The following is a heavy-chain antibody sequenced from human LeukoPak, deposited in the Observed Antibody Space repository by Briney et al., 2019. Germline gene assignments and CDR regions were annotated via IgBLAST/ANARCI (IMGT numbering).Heavy chain of an antibody. CDR1: GGSFSGYY. V-gene: IGHV3-11*01. Sequence: LSLTCAVYGGSFSGYYWSWIRQAPGKGLEWVSYITSGGTKYYADSVKGRFTISRDNAKNSLYLQMNSLRAEDTAVYYCARDGGSGNYFIDYWGQGTLVTVSS. D-gene: IGHD3-10*01. CDR2: ITSGGTK. CDR3: ARDGGSGNYFIDY. J-gene: IGHJ4*02.